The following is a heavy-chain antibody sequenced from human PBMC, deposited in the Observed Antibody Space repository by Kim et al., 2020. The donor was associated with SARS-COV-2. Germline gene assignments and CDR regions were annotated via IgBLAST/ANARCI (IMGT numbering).Heavy chain of an antibody. D-gene: IGHD1-26*01. CDR3: ARGYSGSYYRNY. V-gene: IGHV4-34*01. Sequence: NYTPSLKSRVTISVDTSKNQFTLKLGSVTAADTAVYYCARGYSGSYYRNYWGQGTLVTVSS. J-gene: IGHJ4*02.